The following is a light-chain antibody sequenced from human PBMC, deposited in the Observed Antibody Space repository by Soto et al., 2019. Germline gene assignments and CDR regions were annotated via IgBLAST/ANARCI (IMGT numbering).Light chain of an antibody. CDR3: SSYAGSNNSWV. Sequence: QSVLTQPPSASGSPGQSVTISCTGTSSDVGGYNYVSWYQQHPGKAPKLMTYEVTKRPSGVPDRFSGSKSGNTASLTVSGLQAEDEADYYCSSYAGSNNSWVFGGGTKLTVL. V-gene: IGLV2-8*01. J-gene: IGLJ3*02. CDR1: SSDVGGYNY. CDR2: EVT.